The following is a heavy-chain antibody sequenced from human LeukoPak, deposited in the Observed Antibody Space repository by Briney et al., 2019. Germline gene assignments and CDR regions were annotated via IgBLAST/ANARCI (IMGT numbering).Heavy chain of an antibody. D-gene: IGHD6-13*01. CDR3: ARYSSSWPYFDY. CDR2: IYTSGST. Sequence: SETPSLSCAIYGESFSGYFWSWIRQPAAKGLEWIGRIYTSGSTNYNPSLKSRVTISVDTSKNQFSLKLSSVTAADTAVYYCARYSSSWPYFDYWGQGTLVTVSS. J-gene: IGHJ4*02. V-gene: IGHV4-59*10. CDR1: GESFSGYF.